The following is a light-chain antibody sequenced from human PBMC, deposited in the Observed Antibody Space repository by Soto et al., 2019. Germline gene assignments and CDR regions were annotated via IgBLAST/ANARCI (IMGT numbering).Light chain of an antibody. Sequence: QSALTQPASVSGSPGQSVTISCTGTSSDVGGNFYVSWYQQHPGKAPRLILREVTIRPSGVSSRFSGSRSGNTASLTISGLQAEDEADYYCASYAGNSRYVFGTGTKVTVL. CDR2: EVT. J-gene: IGLJ1*01. CDR3: ASYAGNSRYV. CDR1: SSDVGGNFY. V-gene: IGLV2-14*01.